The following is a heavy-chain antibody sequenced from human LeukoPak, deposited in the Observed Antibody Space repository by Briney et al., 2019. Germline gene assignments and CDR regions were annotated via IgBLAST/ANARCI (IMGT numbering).Heavy chain of an antibody. J-gene: IGHJ4*02. CDR1: GYTFTNYQ. CDR2: INPSGEST. D-gene: IGHD6-19*01. Sequence: ASVKVSCKASGYTFTNYQMHWVRQAPGQGLEWMGIINPSGESTTYAQKFQGRITMTRDTSTSAVYMELSSLRSEDTAVYYCARSGSGWSFGYWGQGTLVTVSS. V-gene: IGHV1-46*01. CDR3: ARSGSGWSFGY.